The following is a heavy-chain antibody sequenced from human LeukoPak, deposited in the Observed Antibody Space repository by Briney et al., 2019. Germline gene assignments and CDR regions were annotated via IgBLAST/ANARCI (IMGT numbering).Heavy chain of an antibody. CDR2: ISYSGGT. CDR3: ARDCSRTICLDY. CDR1: Y. Sequence: YWIGWVRQMPGKGLEWIGYISYSGGTYDNPSLRSRVIMSVDTSKNQFSLKLSSVTAADTAVYYCARDCSRTICLDYWGQGTLVTVST. J-gene: IGHJ4*02. D-gene: IGHD2-2*01. V-gene: IGHV4-31*02.